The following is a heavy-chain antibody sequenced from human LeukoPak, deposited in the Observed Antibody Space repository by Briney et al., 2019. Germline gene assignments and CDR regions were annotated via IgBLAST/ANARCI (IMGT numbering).Heavy chain of an antibody. CDR1: GGTFSSYA. V-gene: IGHV1-69*13. CDR3: ARARVERYFEWSHHYYYYMDV. D-gene: IGHD3-9*01. J-gene: IGHJ6*03. CDR2: IIPIFGTA. Sequence: ASVKVSCKASGGTFSSYAISWVRQAPGQGLEWMGGIIPIFGTANYAQKFQGRVTITADESTSTAYMELSSLRSEDTAVYYCARARVERYFEWSHHYYYYMDVWGKGTTVTISS.